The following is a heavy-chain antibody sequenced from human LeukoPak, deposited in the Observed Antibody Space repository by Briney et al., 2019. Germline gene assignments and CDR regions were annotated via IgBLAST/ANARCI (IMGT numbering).Heavy chain of an antibody. Sequence: SETLSLTCTVSGGSISSYYWSWIRQPPGKGLEWIGYIYYSGSTNYNPSLKRRVTISVDTSKNQFSLKLSSVTAADTAVYYCARHYYDSSATGFDPWGQGTLVTVSS. J-gene: IGHJ5*02. CDR3: ARHYYDSSATGFDP. D-gene: IGHD3-22*01. CDR2: IYYSGST. V-gene: IGHV4-59*01. CDR1: GGSISSYY.